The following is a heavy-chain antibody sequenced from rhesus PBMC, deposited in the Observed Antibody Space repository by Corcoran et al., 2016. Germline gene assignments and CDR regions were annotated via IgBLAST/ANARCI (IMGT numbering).Heavy chain of an antibody. Sequence: QVQLQESGPGLVKPSETLSLTCAVSGYSISSGYGWGWIRQPPGKGLEWIGQIYVWSGRTYYNPSRKSRVTVSKDTSKNQFSLKLSSVTAADTAVYYCARDNWGIAVAGEFDFWGQGVLVTVSS. D-gene: IGHD6-37*01. J-gene: IGHJ4*01. V-gene: IGHV4-127*01. CDR3: ARDNWGIAVAGEFDF. CDR1: GYSISSGYG. CDR2: IYVWSGRT.